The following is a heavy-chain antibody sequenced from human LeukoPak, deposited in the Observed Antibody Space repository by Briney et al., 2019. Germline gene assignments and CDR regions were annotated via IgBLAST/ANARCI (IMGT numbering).Heavy chain of an antibody. D-gene: IGHD5-18*01. V-gene: IGHV3-30-3*01. Sequence: GGSLRLSCAASGFTFSSYAMQWVRQAPGKGLEWVAVISYDGNNKYYADSVKGRFTISRDNSKNTLYLQMNSLRVEDTAVYYRARDPGLYSYGYEDSDYWGQGTLVTVSS. CDR1: GFTFSSYA. J-gene: IGHJ4*02. CDR3: ARDPGLYSYGYEDSDY. CDR2: ISYDGNNK.